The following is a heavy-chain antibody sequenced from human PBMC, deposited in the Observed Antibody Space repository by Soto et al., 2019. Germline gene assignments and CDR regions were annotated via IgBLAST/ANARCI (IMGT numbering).Heavy chain of an antibody. CDR1: GFTFSRYA. V-gene: IGHV3-23*01. CDR3: AKPFYYYQSSDSSTRNDY. J-gene: IGHJ4*02. Sequence: EVQLLESGGGLVQPGGSLRLSCAASGFTFSRYAMSWVRQAPGKGLECVSSISGSAGSTYYADSVKGRFTISRDNSKNTLYLQFNSLRAEDTAVYYCAKPFYYYQSSDSSTRNDYWGQGTLVTVSS. CDR2: ISGSAGST. D-gene: IGHD3-22*01.